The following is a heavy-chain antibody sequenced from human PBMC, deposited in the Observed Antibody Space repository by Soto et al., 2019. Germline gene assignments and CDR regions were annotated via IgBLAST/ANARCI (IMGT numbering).Heavy chain of an antibody. V-gene: IGHV3-7*03. Sequence: GGSMRLSCAASGFSFSSYGMSWVRQAPGKRLEWVANIKQDGSEKYYVDSVKGRFTISRDNAKNSLYLQMNSLRAEDTAVDYCARPSLDYYGSGSYYPFYYYYYGMDVWGQGTTVTVSS. CDR1: GFSFSSYG. CDR3: ARPSLDYYGSGSYYPFYYYYYGMDV. D-gene: IGHD3-10*01. J-gene: IGHJ6*02. CDR2: IKQDGSEK.